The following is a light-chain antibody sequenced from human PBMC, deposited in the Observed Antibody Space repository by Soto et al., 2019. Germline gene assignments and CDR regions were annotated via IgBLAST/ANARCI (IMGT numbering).Light chain of an antibody. J-gene: IGLJ1*01. CDR2: TDS. Sequence: QPVLTQPPSASGTPGQGVAISCSGSSSNIGSNSVNWYQQLPGTAPKLLIYTDSQRPSGVPDRFSGSKSGTSASLAISGLQSEDESDYFCAAWDDSLNGYVFGTGTKLTVL. CDR3: AAWDDSLNGYV. CDR1: SSNIGSNS. V-gene: IGLV1-44*01.